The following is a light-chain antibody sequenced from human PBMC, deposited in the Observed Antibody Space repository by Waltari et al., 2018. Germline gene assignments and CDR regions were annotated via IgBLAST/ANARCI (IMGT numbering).Light chain of an antibody. CDR1: QSVANHLNNKNY. CDR3: QQYYATPPT. Sequence: DIVMTQSPDSLTVSLGERATINCKSSQSVANHLNNKNYVAWYRQKPGQPPKLLISWASTREYGVPDRYSGSGSGTQFTLTISSLQAEDVAIYYCQQYYATPPTFGQGTKVEIK. V-gene: IGKV4-1*01. CDR2: WAS. J-gene: IGKJ1*01.